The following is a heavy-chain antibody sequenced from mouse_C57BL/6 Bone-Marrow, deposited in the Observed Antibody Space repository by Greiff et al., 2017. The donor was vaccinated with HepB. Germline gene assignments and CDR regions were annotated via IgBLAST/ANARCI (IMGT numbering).Heavy chain of an antibody. Sequence: QVQLQQSGPELVKPGASVKISCKASGYSFTSYYIHWVKQRPGQGLAWIGWIYPGSGNHKYNEKVKGKATLTADTSSSTAYMPLSSLTSEDSAVYYCARINWYFDYRGQGTTLTVSS. CDR3: ARINWYFDY. D-gene: IGHD4-1*01. CDR1: GYSFTSYY. V-gene: IGHV1-66*01. J-gene: IGHJ2*01. CDR2: IYPGSGNH.